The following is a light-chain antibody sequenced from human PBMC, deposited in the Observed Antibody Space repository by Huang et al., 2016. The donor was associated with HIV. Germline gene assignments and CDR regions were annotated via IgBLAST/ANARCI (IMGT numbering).Light chain of an antibody. CDR1: QDISTN. CDR2: DAY. CDR3: QQYDNLPYT. Sequence: DIQLTQSPSSLSASVGDTVTITCHSQDISTNLNWYRQKPAKAPKVLIYDAYNLETGVPSRFSGSGSGTDFTFTISSLQPEDIATYYCQQYDNLPYTFGQGTKLEI. V-gene: IGKV1-33*01. J-gene: IGKJ2*01.